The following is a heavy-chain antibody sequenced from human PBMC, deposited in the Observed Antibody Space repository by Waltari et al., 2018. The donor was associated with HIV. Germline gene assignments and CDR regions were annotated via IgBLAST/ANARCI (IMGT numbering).Heavy chain of an antibody. D-gene: IGHD3-10*01. CDR1: GGSISSSSYY. Sequence: QLQLQESGPGLVKPSETLSLTCTVSGGSISSSSYYWGWIRQPPGKGLEWIGSIYYSGSTYYNPSLKSRVTISVDTSKNQFSLKLSSVTAADTAVYYCARERVRGAIYYYGMDVWGQGP. V-gene: IGHV4-39*02. J-gene: IGHJ6*02. CDR3: ARERVRGAIYYYGMDV. CDR2: IYYSGST.